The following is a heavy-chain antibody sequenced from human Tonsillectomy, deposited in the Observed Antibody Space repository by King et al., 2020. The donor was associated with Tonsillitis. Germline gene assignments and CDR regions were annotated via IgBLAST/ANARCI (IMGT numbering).Heavy chain of an antibody. CDR3: AKGRGYNYGSFDY. D-gene: IGHD5-18*01. V-gene: IGHV3-23*04. J-gene: IGHJ4*02. CDR1: GFTFSNDA. CDR2: ISGSGGTT. Sequence: VQLVESGGGLVQPGGSLRLSCAASGFTFSNDAMSWVRQAPGKGLEWVSAISGSGGTTYYADSVKGRFTISRDNSKNTLYLQMNSLRAEDTAIYYCAKGRGYNYGSFDYWGQGTLVTVSS.